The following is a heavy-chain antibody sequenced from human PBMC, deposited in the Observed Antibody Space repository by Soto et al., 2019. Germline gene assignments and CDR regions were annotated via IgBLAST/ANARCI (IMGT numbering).Heavy chain of an antibody. CDR3: ARDLSIAAAGHDYYYYGMDV. Sequence: SVKVSCKASGGTFSSYTISWVRQAPGQGLEWMGRIIPILGIANYAQKFQGRVTITADKSTSTAYMELSSLRSEDTAVYYCARDLSIAAAGHDYYYYGMDVWGQGTTVTVSS. CDR1: GGTFSSYT. V-gene: IGHV1-69*04. CDR2: IIPILGIA. D-gene: IGHD6-13*01. J-gene: IGHJ6*02.